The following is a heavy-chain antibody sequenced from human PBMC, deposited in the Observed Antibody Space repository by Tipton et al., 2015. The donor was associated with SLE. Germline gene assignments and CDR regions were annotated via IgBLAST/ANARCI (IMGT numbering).Heavy chain of an antibody. CDR2: IYYSGTT. J-gene: IGHJ4*02. Sequence: TLSLTCTVSGGSIIRISHSWDWIRQPPGKGLEWIGSIYYSGTTYYNPSLKSRVTISLDTSKNQFSLKLSSVTAAGTAVYYCARGQHQFGRFDYWGQGSLVTVSS. CDR1: GGSIIRISHS. CDR3: ARGQHQFGRFDY. V-gene: IGHV4-39*07. D-gene: IGHD3/OR15-3a*01.